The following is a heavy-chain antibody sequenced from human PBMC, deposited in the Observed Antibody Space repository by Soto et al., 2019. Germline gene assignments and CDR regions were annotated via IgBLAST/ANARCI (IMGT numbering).Heavy chain of an antibody. CDR2: ISLYTGNT. D-gene: IGHD2-2*01. V-gene: IGHV1-18*04. Sequence: ASVQVSCEAYDFGFTSHGISWVRQAPGQGLEWMGWISLYTGNTNYAQQVQGRVTMTTDTSTSTAYRELRSLRSDDTAMYFCAIYHLELFRLVYWGQGTQVTVST. CDR3: AIYHLELFRLVY. J-gene: IGHJ4*02. CDR1: DFGFTSHG.